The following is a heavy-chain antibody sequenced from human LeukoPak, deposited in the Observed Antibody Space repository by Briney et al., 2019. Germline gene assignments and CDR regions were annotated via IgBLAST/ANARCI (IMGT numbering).Heavy chain of an antibody. CDR3: ARADYTNNWFDP. CDR2: MNPNSGNT. V-gene: IGHV1-8*03. J-gene: IGHJ5*02. Sequence: ASLKVSCKAPGYTFTSYDINWVRQATGQGLEWMGWMNPNSGNTGYAQKFQGRVTITRNTSISTAYMELSSLRSEDTAVYYCARADYTNNWFDPWGQGTLVTVSS. CDR1: GYTFTSYD. D-gene: IGHD4-11*01.